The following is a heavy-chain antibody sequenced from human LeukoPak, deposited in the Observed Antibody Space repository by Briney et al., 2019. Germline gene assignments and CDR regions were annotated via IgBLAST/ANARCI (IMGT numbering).Heavy chain of an antibody. J-gene: IGHJ4*02. Sequence: SETLSLTCAVYGGSFSGYYWSWIRQPPGKGLEWIGEINHSGSTNYNPSLKSRVTISVDTSKNQFSLKLSSVPAADTAVYYCAIPSPRYCSSTSCYRKTPFDYWGQGTLVTVSS. CDR1: GGSFSGYY. D-gene: IGHD2-2*02. V-gene: IGHV4-34*01. CDR2: INHSGST. CDR3: AIPSPRYCSSTSCYRKTPFDY.